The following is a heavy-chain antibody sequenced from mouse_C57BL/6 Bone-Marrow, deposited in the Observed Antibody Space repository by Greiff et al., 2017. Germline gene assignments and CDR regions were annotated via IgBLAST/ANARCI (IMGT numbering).Heavy chain of an antibody. CDR2: IDPSDSYT. J-gene: IGHJ3*01. CDR3: ARSVSGYYYGSGYCAY. Sequence: VQLQQPGAELVMPGASVKLSCKASGYTFTSYWMHWVKQRPGQGLEWIGEIDPSDSYTNYNQKFKGKSTLTVDKSSSTAYMQLSSLTSEDSAVYYCARSVSGYYYGSGYCAYWGQGTLVTVSA. D-gene: IGHD1-1*01. CDR1: GYTFTSYW. V-gene: IGHV1-69*01.